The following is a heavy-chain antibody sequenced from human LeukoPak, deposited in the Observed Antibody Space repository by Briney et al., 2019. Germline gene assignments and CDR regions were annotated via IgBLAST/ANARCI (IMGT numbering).Heavy chain of an antibody. J-gene: IGHJ4*02. CDR2: IVVGSGNT. D-gene: IGHD5-24*01. CDR1: GFTFTSSA. V-gene: IGHV1-58*01. CDR3: AAAGLGDGYNRDY. Sequence: ASVKVSCKASGFTFTSSAVQWVRQARGQRLEWIGWIVVGSGNTNYAQKFQERVTITRDVSTSTAYMELSSLRSEDTAVYYCAAAGLGDGYNRDYWGQGTLVTVSS.